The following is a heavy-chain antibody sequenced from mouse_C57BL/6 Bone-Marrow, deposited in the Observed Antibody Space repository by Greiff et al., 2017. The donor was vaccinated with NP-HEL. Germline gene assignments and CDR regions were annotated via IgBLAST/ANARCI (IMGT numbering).Heavy chain of an antibody. CDR2: IYPRSGHT. CDR3: AKSYGNYPDY. V-gene: IGHV1-81*01. Sequence: VQLQQSGAELARPGASVKLSCKASGYTFTSYGISWVKQRTGQGLEWIGAIYPRSGHTYYNEKFKGKATLTADKSSSTAYMELRSLTSEDSAVYFCAKSYGNYPDYWGQGTTLTVSS. D-gene: IGHD2-1*01. CDR1: GYTFTSYG. J-gene: IGHJ2*01.